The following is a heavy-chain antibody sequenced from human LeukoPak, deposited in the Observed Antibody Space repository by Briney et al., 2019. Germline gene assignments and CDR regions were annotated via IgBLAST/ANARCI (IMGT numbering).Heavy chain of an antibody. CDR2: IYYSGST. V-gene: IGHV4-39*07. D-gene: IGHD3-10*01. Sequence: SGTLSLTCTVSGGSISSSSYYWGWIRQPPGKGLEWIGRIYYSGSTYYNPSLKSRVRISVDTSKTPFSLKLSSVTAADTAVYYCARGRLGYYYGSGSYVYFDYSSQGSLVTLSS. CDR3: ARGRLGYYYGSGSYVYFDY. J-gene: IGHJ4*02. CDR1: GGSISSSSYY.